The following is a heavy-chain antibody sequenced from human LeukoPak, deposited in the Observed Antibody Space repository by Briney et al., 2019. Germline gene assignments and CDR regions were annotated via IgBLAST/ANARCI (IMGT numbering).Heavy chain of an antibody. CDR1: GFTFSSYA. J-gene: IGHJ4*02. CDR3: ARDRVVRGVIYLFDY. V-gene: IGHV3-30*04. D-gene: IGHD3-10*01. Sequence: GGSLRLSCAASGFTFSSYAMHWVRQAPGKGLEWVAVISYDGSNKYYADSVKGRFTISRDNSKNTLYLQMNSLRAEDTAVYYCARDRVVRGVIYLFDYWGQGTLVTVSS. CDR2: ISYDGSNK.